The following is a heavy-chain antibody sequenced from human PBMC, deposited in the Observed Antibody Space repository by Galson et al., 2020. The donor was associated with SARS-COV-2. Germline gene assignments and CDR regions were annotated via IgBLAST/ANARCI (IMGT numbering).Heavy chain of an antibody. D-gene: IGHD1-1*01. J-gene: IGHJ2*01. CDR2: LYTDGRT. Sequence: GESLKISCTASGFSVSDKYMSWVRQAPGNGLEWVSVLYTDGRTHYVDSVKGRFTISRDNSKNTLYLQMNSLRAEDTAVYYCARHVEGDVWCFDLWCLGTLVTVSP. CDR3: ARHVEGDVWCFDL. V-gene: IGHV3-66*04. CDR1: GFSVSDKY.